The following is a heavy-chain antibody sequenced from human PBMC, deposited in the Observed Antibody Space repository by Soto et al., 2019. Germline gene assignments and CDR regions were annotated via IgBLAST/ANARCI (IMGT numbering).Heavy chain of an antibody. Sequence: QAYLEQSGAEVKKPGASVKVPCKASGYSLTDNGITWVRQASGQGLEYVGWISPDSGKTDYAQKFQGRVTMTRDTSINTVYMELSSLRSDDTAVYYCARVYGYYYYYMDVWGKGTTVTVSS. V-gene: IGHV1-8*01. CDR2: ISPDSGKT. D-gene: IGHD2-8*01. CDR1: GYSLTDNG. CDR3: ARVYGYYYYYMDV. J-gene: IGHJ6*03.